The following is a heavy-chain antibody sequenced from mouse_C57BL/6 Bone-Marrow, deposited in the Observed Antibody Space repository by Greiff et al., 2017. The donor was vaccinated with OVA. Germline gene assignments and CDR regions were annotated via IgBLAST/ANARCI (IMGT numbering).Heavy chain of an antibody. D-gene: IGHD1-1*01. CDR1: GFNIKDDY. CDR3: TFYYYGSSPFAY. J-gene: IGHJ3*01. Sequence: DVKLQESGAELVRPGASVKLSCTASGFNIKDDYMHWVKQRPEQGLEWIGWIDPENGDTEYASKFQGKATITADTSSNTAYLQLSSLTSEDTAVYYCTFYYYGSSPFAYWGQGTLVTVSA. CDR2: IDPENGDT. V-gene: IGHV14-4*01.